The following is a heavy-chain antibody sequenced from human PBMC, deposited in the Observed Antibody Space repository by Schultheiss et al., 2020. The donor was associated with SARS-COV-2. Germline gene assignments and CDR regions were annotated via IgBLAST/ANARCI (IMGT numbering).Heavy chain of an antibody. CDR3: ARDTDDSSGYYLGWFDP. CDR1: GFTFSSYD. J-gene: IGHJ5*02. V-gene: IGHV3-13*05. Sequence: GGSLRLSCAASGFTFSSYDMHWVRQATGKGLEWVSAIGTAGDPYYPGSVKGRFTISRDNSKNTLYLQMGSLRAEDMAVYYCARDTDDSSGYYLGWFDPWGQGTLVTVSS. CDR2: IGTAGDP. D-gene: IGHD3-22*01.